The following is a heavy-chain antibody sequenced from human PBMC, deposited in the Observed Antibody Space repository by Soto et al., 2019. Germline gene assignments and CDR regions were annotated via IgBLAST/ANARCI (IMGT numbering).Heavy chain of an antibody. D-gene: IGHD4-17*01. CDR2: ISWNSGSI. J-gene: IGHJ3*02. Sequence: DVQLVESGGGLVQPGRSLRLSCAASGFTFDDYAMHWVRQAPGKGLEWVSGISWNSGSIGYADSVKGRFTISRDNAKNSLYLQMNSLRAEDTALYYCAKDPNAVTTQPVAFDIWGQGTMVTVSS. V-gene: IGHV3-9*01. CDR1: GFTFDDYA. CDR3: AKDPNAVTTQPVAFDI.